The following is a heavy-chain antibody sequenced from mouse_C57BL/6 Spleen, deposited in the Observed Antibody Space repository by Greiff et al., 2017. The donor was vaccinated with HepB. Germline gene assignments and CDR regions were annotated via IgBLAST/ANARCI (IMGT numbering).Heavy chain of an antibody. CDR1: GYTFTSYW. Sequence: QVQLQQPGAELVRPGSSVKLSCKASGYTFTSYWMDWVKQRPGHGLEWIGNIYPSDSETHYNQKFKDKATLTVDKSSSTAYMQLSSLTSEDSAVYYCARDYSNFHFDYWGQGTTLTVSS. D-gene: IGHD2-5*01. V-gene: IGHV1-61*01. CDR2: IYPSDSET. CDR3: ARDYSNFHFDY. J-gene: IGHJ2*01.